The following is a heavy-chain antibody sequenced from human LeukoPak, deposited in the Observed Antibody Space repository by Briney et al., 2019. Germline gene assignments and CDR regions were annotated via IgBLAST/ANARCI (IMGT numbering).Heavy chain of an antibody. CDR1: GGSFSGCY. V-gene: IGHV3-11*01. D-gene: IGHD5-12*01. J-gene: IGHJ4*02. CDR3: ARDYHRYSGYDSFDY. CDR2: ISSSGSTI. Sequence: LSLTCAVYGGSFSGCYWSWVRQAPGKGLEWVSYISSSGSTIYYADSVKGRFTISRDNAKNSLYLQMNSLRAEDTALYYCARDYHRYSGYDSFDYWGQGTLVTVSS.